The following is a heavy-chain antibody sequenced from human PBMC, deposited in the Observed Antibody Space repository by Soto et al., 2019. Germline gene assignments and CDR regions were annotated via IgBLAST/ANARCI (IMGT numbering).Heavy chain of an antibody. CDR3: ARSIRGPRKFNGMDV. D-gene: IGHD1-20*01. V-gene: IGHV2-70*13. CDR2: IERDDDDK. J-gene: IGHJ6*02. Sequence: SGPTLVNPTETLTLTCTFSGFSLTSPGMCVSWIRQPPGKALEWLALIERDDDDKYYSTSLKTRLTISKDTRKNQVVLTMANMDPADTGTYYCARSIRGPRKFNGMDVWGQGTTVTVSS. CDR1: GFSLTSPGMC.